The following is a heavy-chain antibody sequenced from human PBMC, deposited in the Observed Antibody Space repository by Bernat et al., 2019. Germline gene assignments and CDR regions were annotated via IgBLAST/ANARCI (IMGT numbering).Heavy chain of an antibody. CDR3: AKAISLGHLNYWYFDI. V-gene: IGHV3-9*01. D-gene: IGHD3-16*01. CDR2: ISWNSGSI. Sequence: EVQLVESGGGLVQPGRSLRLSCAASGFTFDDYAMHWVRQAPGKGLEWVSGISWNSGSIGYADSVKGRFTISRDNAKNSLYLQMNSLRAEDPALYYCAKAISLGHLNYWYFDIWGRGTLVTVSS. CDR1: GFTFDDYA. J-gene: IGHJ2*01.